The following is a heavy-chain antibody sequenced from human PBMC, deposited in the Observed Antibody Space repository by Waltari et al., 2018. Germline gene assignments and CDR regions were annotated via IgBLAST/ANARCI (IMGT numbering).Heavy chain of an antibody. D-gene: IGHD3-16*02. CDR1: GFTFSRYR. CDR3: ARVPGVYDYVWGSYPNDAFDI. CDR2: ISSSSSTI. J-gene: IGHJ3*02. Sequence: EVQLVESGGGLVQPGGSLRLSCAASGFTFSRYRMNWVRQAPGKGLEWVSYISSSSSTIYYADSVKGRFTISRDNAKNSLYLQMNSLRAEDTAVYYCARVPGVYDYVWGSYPNDAFDIWGQGTMVTVSS. V-gene: IGHV3-48*01.